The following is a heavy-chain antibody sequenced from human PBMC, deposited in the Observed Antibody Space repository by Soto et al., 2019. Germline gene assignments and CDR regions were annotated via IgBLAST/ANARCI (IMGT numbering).Heavy chain of an antibody. J-gene: IGHJ6*04. Sequence: GGSLRLSCAASGFTFTSHAMHWVRQTPGKGLEWVAAISYDEIDKKYASSVKGRSTVSRDNVKNTLSLQMNSLRPEDTAVYYCAKDSGYQLPDNYFYYGRDVCGGETTVTVSS. CDR2: ISYDEIDK. CDR1: GFTFTSHA. V-gene: IGHV3-30*18. D-gene: IGHD2-2*01. CDR3: AKDSGYQLPDNYFYYGRDV.